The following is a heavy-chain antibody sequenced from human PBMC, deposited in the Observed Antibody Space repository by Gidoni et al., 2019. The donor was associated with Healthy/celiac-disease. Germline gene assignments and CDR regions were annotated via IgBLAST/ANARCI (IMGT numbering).Heavy chain of an antibody. CDR2: ISSSSSYT. CDR1: GFTFSDYY. Sequence: QVQLVESGGGLVKPGGSLRLSCAASGFTFSDYYMSWIRQAPGKGLEWVSYISSSSSYTNYADSVKGRFTISRDNAKNSLYLQMNSLRAEDTAVYYCARTHPVGPVIAAGEVWFDPWGQGTLVTVSS. CDR3: ARTHPVGPVIAAGEVWFDP. V-gene: IGHV3-11*05. J-gene: IGHJ5*02. D-gene: IGHD6-13*01.